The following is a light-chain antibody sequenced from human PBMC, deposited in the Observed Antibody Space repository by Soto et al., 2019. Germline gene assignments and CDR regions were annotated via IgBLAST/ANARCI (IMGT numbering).Light chain of an antibody. CDR3: QHYNSYPWT. CDR2: HAS. Sequence: DIQMTQSPSTLSASIGDRGTITCRASQTINNWLAWYQQKPGNAPNLLIYHASNLETGVPSSFSGSAFGTEFTLTSSSLQPDDFAAYYCQHYNSYPWTFGQGTKVEIK. V-gene: IGKV1-5*01. J-gene: IGKJ1*01. CDR1: QTINNW.